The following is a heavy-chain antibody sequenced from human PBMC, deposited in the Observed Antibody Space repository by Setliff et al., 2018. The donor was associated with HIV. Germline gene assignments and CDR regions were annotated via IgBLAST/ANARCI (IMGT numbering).Heavy chain of an antibody. CDR2: IIPIFGTT. V-gene: IGHV1-69*13. D-gene: IGHD3-10*01. J-gene: IGHJ4*02. CDR3: ARKPERSYGSGSIPNRFDY. CDR1: GYTFTDYY. Sequence: ASVKVSCKASGYTFTDYYMHWMRQAPGRGLEWMGGIIPIFGTTNYAQKFQGRVTITADESTSTAYMELRSLTSDDTAVYYCARKPERSYGSGSIPNRFDYWGQGTLVTVSS.